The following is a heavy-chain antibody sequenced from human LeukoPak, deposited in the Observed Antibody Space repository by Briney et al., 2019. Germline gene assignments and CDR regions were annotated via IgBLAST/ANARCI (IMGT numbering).Heavy chain of an antibody. J-gene: IGHJ3*02. CDR1: GGSFSSYY. Sequence: PSETLSLTCAVYGGSFSSYYWSWIRQPPGKGLEWIGEINHSGSTNYNPSLKSRVTISVDTSKNQFSLKLSSVTAADTAVYYCASPSGGSSGYYDAFDIWGQGTMVTVSS. CDR2: INHSGST. V-gene: IGHV4-34*01. CDR3: ASPSGGSSGYYDAFDI. D-gene: IGHD3-22*01.